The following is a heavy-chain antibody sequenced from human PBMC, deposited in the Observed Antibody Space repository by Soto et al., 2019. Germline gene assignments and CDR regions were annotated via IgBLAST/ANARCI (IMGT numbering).Heavy chain of an antibody. CDR1: GFTLSSYA. CDR3: AKIEGHISGWFDY. D-gene: IGHD6-19*01. V-gene: IGHV3-23*01. J-gene: IGHJ4*02. CDR2: ISGSGAAT. Sequence: EVQLLESGGGLVQPGGSLRLSCAASGFTLSSYAMSWVRQAPGKGLEWVSAISGSGAATYYADSVKGRFTISRDNSKNKLYLQMNSLRAEDTALYYCAKIEGHISGWFDYWGQGTLVTVSS.